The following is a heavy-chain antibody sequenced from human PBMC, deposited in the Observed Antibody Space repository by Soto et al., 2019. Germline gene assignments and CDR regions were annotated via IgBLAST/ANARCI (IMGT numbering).Heavy chain of an antibody. CDR1: GFTFSSYG. CDR2: IWYDGSNK. Sequence: QVQLVESGGGVVQPGRSLRLSCAASGFTFSSYGMHWVRQAPGKGLEWVAVIWYDGSNKYYADSVKGRFTISRDNSKNPLYLEMNSLRAEDTAVYYCARDNRGRTYYYDSSGYIDYWGQGTRVTVSS. D-gene: IGHD3-22*01. V-gene: IGHV3-33*01. CDR3: ARDNRGRTYYYDSSGYIDY. J-gene: IGHJ4*02.